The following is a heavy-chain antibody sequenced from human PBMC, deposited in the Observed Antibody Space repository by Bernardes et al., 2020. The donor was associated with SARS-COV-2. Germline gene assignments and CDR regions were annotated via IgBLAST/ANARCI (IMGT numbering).Heavy chain of an antibody. J-gene: IGHJ4*02. CDR3: ARGGRYYYGSGSYYTEYYFDY. CDR1: GGSISSYY. V-gene: IGHV4-59*01. CDR2: IYYSGST. Sequence: SETLSLTCTVSGGSISSYYWSWIRQPPGKGLEWIGYIYYSGSTNYNPSLKSRVTISVDTSKNQFSLKLSSVTAADTAVYYCARGGRYYYGSGSYYTEYYFDYWGQGTLVTVSS. D-gene: IGHD3-10*01.